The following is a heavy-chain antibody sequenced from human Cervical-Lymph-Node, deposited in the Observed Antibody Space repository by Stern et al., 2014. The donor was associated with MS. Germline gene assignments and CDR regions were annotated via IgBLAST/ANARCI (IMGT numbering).Heavy chain of an antibody. D-gene: IGHD2-2*02. Sequence: EVQLVESGGGLVQPGGSLRLPCAASGFTFSSYWMHLVRQAPGKGLVWVSRINSDGSSTSYADSVKSRFTISRDNAKNTLYLQMNSLRAEDTAVYYCARQYQLLYQHWGQGTLVTVSS. CDR2: INSDGSST. CDR3: ARQYQLLYQH. CDR1: GFTFSSYW. V-gene: IGHV3-74*02. J-gene: IGHJ1*01.